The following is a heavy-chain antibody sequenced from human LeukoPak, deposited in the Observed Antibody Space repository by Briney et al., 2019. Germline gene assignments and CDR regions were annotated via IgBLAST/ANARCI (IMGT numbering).Heavy chain of an antibody. CDR3: AKDRSFYCSGGSCYSDY. D-gene: IGHD2-15*01. CDR2: ISGSGGTT. Sequence: GGSLRLSCAASGFTFSSYEMNWVRQAPGKGLEWVSVISGSGGTTYYADSVKGRFTISRDNSKNTLHLQMNSLRAEDTAVYYCAKDRSFYCSGGSCYSDYWGQGTLVTVSS. V-gene: IGHV3-23*01. J-gene: IGHJ4*02. CDR1: GFTFSSYE.